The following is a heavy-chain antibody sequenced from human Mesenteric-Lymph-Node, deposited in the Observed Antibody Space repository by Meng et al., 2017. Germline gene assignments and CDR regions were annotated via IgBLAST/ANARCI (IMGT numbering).Heavy chain of an antibody. CDR1: GYTFTSYA. D-gene: IGHD3-16*02. CDR2: INTNTGNP. J-gene: IGHJ4*02. V-gene: IGHV7-4-1*02. CDR3: ARESLYDYVWGSYPASFDY. Sequence: GQLGQFWSVWKKPGASVKVSCKASGYTFTSYAMNWVRQAPRQGLEWMVWINTNTGNPTYAQGFTGRFVFSLDTSVSTAYLQISSLKAGDTAAYYCARESLYDYVWGSYPASFDYWGQGTLVTVSS.